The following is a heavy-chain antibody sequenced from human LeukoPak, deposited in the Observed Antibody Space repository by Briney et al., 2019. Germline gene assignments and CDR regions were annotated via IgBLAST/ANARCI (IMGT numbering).Heavy chain of an antibody. J-gene: IGHJ4*02. D-gene: IGHD2-15*01. V-gene: IGHV3-7*01. CDR3: ARSCSGGSCYPSPLDY. CDR1: GFTFSSYW. Sequence: GGSLRLSCAASGFTFSSYWMSWVRQAPGKGLEWVANIKQDGSEKYYVDSVKGRFTISRDNAKNSLYLQMNSLRAEDTAVYYCARSCSGGSCYPSPLDYWGQGSLVTVSS. CDR2: IKQDGSEK.